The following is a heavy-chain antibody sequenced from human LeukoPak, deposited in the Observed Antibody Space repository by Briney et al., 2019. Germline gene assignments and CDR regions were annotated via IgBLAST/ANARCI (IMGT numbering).Heavy chain of an antibody. CDR1: GFTFSSYA. V-gene: IGHV3-23*01. D-gene: IGHD3-9*01. J-gene: IGHJ3*02. Sequence: GGSLRLSCAASGFTFSSYAMSWVRQAPGKGLEWVSAISGSGGSTYYADSVKGRFTISRDNSKNTLYLQMNSLRAEDTAVYYCARAQDILTGYSAFDIWGQGTMVTVSS. CDR3: ARAQDILTGYSAFDI. CDR2: ISGSGGST.